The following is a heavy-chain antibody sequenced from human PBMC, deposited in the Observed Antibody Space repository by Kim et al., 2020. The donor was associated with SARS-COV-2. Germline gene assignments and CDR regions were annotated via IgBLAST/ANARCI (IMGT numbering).Heavy chain of an antibody. J-gene: IGHJ6*02. D-gene: IGHD3-10*01. V-gene: IGHV3-21*01. Sequence: GGSLRLSCAASGFTFSSYSMNWVRQAPGKGLEWVSSISSSSSYIYYADSVKGRFTISRDNAKNSLYLQMNSLRAEDTAVYYCARDFMDLSPFGFGEFNYYYGMDVWGQGTTVTVSS. CDR1: GFTFSSYS. CDR2: ISSSSSYI. CDR3: ARDFMDLSPFGFGEFNYYYGMDV.